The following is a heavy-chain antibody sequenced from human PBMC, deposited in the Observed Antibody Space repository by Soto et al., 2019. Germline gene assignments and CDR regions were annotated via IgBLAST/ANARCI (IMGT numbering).Heavy chain of an antibody. CDR3: AHRQWEVGYSSSSGAFDI. D-gene: IGHD6-6*01. CDR1: GFSLSTSGEG. CDR2: LYWDDDK. J-gene: IGHJ3*02. Sequence: SGPTLVKPTQTLTLTCTFSGFSLSTSGEGVGWIRQPPGKALEWLALLYWDDDKRYSPSLKSRLTITKDTSKNQVVLTMTKMAPVDTATYYCAHRQWEVGYSSSSGAFDIWGQGTMVTVSS. V-gene: IGHV2-5*02.